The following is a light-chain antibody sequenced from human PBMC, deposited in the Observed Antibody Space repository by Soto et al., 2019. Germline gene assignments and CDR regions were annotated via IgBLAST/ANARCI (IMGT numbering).Light chain of an antibody. J-gene: IGKJ4*01. V-gene: IGKV3-20*01. CDR3: QQYGSS. CDR2: DAS. CDR1: QSVSSY. Sequence: EVGLSQSPATLSLSPGERATLSCRASQSVSSYLAWYQQKPGQAPRLLIFDASTRATGIPDRFSGSGSGTDFTLTVSRLEPEDSAVYYCQQYGSSFGGGTKVDI.